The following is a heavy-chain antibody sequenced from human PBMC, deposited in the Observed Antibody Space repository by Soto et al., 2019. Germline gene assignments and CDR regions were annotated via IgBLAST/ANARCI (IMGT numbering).Heavy chain of an antibody. D-gene: IGHD7-27*01. CDR1: GFTFSNYG. V-gene: IGHV3-30*18. CDR3: AKDLGHGGRGAFDI. Sequence: QVQLVESGGGVVQPGRSLRLSCAASGFTFSNYGMHWVRQAPGKGLEWVAVISYDGSNKYYADSVKGRFTISRDNSKNTLYLQINSLRAEDTAVYYCAKDLGHGGRGAFDIWGQGTMVTVSS. CDR2: ISYDGSNK. J-gene: IGHJ3*02.